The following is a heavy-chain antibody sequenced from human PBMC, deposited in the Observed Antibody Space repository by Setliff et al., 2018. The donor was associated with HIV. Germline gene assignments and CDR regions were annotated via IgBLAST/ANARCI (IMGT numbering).Heavy chain of an antibody. D-gene: IGHD6-13*01. V-gene: IGHV4-34*01. CDR3: ARRGGGIAAHSFYYYYMDV. J-gene: IGHJ6*03. CDR1: GGSISSYY. Sequence: PSETLSLTCTVSGGSISSYYWSWIRQPPGKGLEWIGEINQSGSTSYNPSLKSRVTISVDTSKNQFSLKLSSVTAADTAVYFCARRGGGIAAHSFYYYYMDVWGKGTTVTVSS. CDR2: INQSGST.